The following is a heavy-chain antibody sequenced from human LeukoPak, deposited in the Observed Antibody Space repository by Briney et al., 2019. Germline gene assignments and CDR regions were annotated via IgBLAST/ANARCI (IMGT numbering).Heavy chain of an antibody. CDR2: ISSSSSYI. D-gene: IGHD5-18*01. V-gene: IGHV3-21*01. CDR3: AREVDTAIPNWFDP. Sequence: GGSLRLSCAASGFTFSSYSMNWVRQAPGKGLEWVSSISSSSSYIYYADSVKGRFTISRDNAKNSLYLQMNSLRAEDTAVYYCAREVDTAIPNWFDPWGKGTLVTVPS. J-gene: IGHJ5*02. CDR1: GFTFSSYS.